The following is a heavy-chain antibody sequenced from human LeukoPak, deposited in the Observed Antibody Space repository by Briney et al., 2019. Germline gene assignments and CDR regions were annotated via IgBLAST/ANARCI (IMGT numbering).Heavy chain of an antibody. CDR1: GGSFSGYY. V-gene: IGHV4-34*01. CDR2: INHSGST. CDR3: AKSYSSLFFY. D-gene: IGHD6-6*01. Sequence: SETLSLTCAVYGGSFSGYYWSWIRQPPGQVLEWIGEINHSGSTNYHPSLKSRVTISVDTSKNQFSLKLSSVTAADTAVYYCAKSYSSLFFYWGQGTLVTVS. J-gene: IGHJ4*02.